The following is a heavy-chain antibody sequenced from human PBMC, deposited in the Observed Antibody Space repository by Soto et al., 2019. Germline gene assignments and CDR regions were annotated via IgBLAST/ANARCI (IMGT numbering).Heavy chain of an antibody. CDR2: ITSDGKSK. CDR3: ARESGDWPLNWFDP. D-gene: IGHD2-21*02. J-gene: IGHJ5*02. CDR1: GFNFSNHW. Sequence: GGSLRLSCAASGFNFSNHWMHWVRQRPGEGLVWVSRITSDGKSKAYAESVKGRFAISRDNAKNTLYLQMNGLTAEDTAVYYCARESGDWPLNWFDPWGLGTLVTVSS. V-gene: IGHV3-74*01.